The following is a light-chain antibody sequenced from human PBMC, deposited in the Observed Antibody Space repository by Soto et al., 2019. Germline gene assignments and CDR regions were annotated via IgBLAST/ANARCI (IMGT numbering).Light chain of an antibody. V-gene: IGLV2-14*01. J-gene: IGLJ1*01. CDR2: DVS. CDR1: SSDVGGYNY. CDR3: SSYTGSSTLYV. Sequence: QSALTQPASVSGSPGQSITISCTGTSSDVGGYNYVSWYQQHPGKAPRLMIYDVSNRPSGVSSRFSGSKSGNTASLTISGLQAEDEADYYCSSYTGSSTLYVFGTGTKLTVL.